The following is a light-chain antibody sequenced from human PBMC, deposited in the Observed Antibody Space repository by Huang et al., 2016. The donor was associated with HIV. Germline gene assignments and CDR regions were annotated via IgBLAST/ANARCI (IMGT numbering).Light chain of an antibody. CDR3: QQRSNWPPT. V-gene: IGKV3-11*01. J-gene: IGKJ5*01. Sequence: EIVLTQSPATLSLSPGERATLSCRASQSLSSYLAWYQQKPGQAPRRLIYDASNRATGIPAKFSGSGSGTDFTLTISSLEPEDFAVYYCQQRSNWPPTFGQGTRLEMK. CDR2: DAS. CDR1: QSLSSY.